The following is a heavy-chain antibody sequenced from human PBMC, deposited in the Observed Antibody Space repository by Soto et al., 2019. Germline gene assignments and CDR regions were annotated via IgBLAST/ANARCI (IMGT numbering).Heavy chain of an antibody. Sequence: SETLSLTCTVSGGSISTNDYNWSWIRQSPDRGLEWIGHIYHSGSTYYNPSLKSRVTISVDRSKNQFSLKLSSVTAADTAVYYCARTESGTFDPWGQGTLVTVSS. CDR1: GGSISTNDYN. CDR2: IYHSGST. J-gene: IGHJ5*02. D-gene: IGHD1-7*01. V-gene: IGHV4-30-2*06. CDR3: ARTESGTFDP.